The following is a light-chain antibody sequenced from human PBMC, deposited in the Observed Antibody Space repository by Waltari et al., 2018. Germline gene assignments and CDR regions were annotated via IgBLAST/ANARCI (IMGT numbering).Light chain of an antibody. Sequence: QSALTPPPSASGSPGQTVTISCPGTSSDVGRSNHVSRYQHPPGKAPKRLIYGVTTRPSGGPDRFSGSKSGNTASLTISGLQTDDEAHYYGSSYAGTNNLLFGGGTKVTVL. J-gene: IGLJ2*01. CDR2: GVT. V-gene: IGLV2-8*01. CDR1: SSDVGRSNH. CDR3: SSYAGTNNLL.